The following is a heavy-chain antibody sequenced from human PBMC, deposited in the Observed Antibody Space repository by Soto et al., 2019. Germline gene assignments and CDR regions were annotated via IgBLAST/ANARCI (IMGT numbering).Heavy chain of an antibody. V-gene: IGHV4-31*03. J-gene: IGHJ5*02. Sequence: SETLSLTCTVSGDSISSDTYYWSWIRQLPGKGLEWIGYIFYSGTTYYNPSLKSRVTISLDTSNNQFSLKLSSVTAADTAVYYCARVSHDFWSGYLVWCDPWGQG. D-gene: IGHD3-3*01. CDR2: IFYSGTT. CDR3: ARVSHDFWSGYLVWCDP. CDR1: GDSISSDTYY.